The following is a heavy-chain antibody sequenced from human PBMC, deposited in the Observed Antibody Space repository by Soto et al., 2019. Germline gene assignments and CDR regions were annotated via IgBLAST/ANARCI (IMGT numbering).Heavy chain of an antibody. D-gene: IGHD2-15*01. J-gene: IGHJ4*02. Sequence: GGSLRLSCAASGFTFSSYAMSWVRQAPGMGLEWVSSISASGGSTYYADSVKGRFTISRDNSKNTLYLQINSLRAEDTAVYYCAKHVGFCSSGTCDFDTLGQEALVTIS. CDR2: ISASGGST. CDR3: AKHVGFCSSGTCDFDT. V-gene: IGHV3-23*01. CDR1: GFTFSSYA.